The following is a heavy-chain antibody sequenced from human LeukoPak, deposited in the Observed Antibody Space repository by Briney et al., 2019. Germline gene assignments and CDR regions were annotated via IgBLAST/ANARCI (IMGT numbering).Heavy chain of an antibody. D-gene: IGHD6-19*01. Sequence: AGRSLTLSCAASGFTFNTVWMTWVRQAPGKGLEWVANISGDGSENSCAASVRGRFTISRDNAQNSLFLQMNMLRVEDTAIYYCARLGYASAWSYWYFDLWGRGTLVTVSS. CDR1: GFTFNTVW. CDR3: ARLGYASAWSYWYFDL. CDR2: ISGDGSEN. V-gene: IGHV3-7*01. J-gene: IGHJ2*01.